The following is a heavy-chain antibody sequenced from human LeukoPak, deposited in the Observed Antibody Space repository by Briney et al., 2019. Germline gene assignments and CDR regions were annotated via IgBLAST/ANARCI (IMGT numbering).Heavy chain of an antibody. CDR3: AKDRTVGASYWYFDL. V-gene: IGHV3-23*01. CDR1: GFTFSSYA. CDR2: ISGSGDSR. J-gene: IGHJ2*01. Sequence: PGGSLRLSCAASGFTFSSYAMSWVRQAPGKGLEWVSSISGSGDSRNYADSVKGRFTISRDSSKNTLFLHMNTLRAEDTAIYYCAKDRTVGASYWYFDLWGRGTLVTVSS. D-gene: IGHD4-23*01.